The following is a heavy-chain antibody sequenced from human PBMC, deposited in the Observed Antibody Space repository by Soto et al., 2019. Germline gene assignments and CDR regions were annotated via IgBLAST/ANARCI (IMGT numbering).Heavy chain of an antibody. CDR3: ARDPPPPDY. V-gene: IGHV1-18*01. CDR1: GYNFASYA. J-gene: IGHJ4*02. Sequence: QVQLVQSGAEVKKPGASVKVSCKASGYNFASYAISWMRQAPGQGLEWMGWISAYNGNTNYAQKLQGRVTMTTDTSTGTAYMELRSLRSADTAVYYCARDPPPPDYWGQGTLVTVSS. CDR2: ISAYNGNT.